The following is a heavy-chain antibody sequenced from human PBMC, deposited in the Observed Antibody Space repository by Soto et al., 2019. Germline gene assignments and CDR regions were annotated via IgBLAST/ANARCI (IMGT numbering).Heavy chain of an antibody. CDR1: GYSISSGLY. D-gene: IGHD1-1*01. CDR3: AIGNPDWFDP. CDR2: IYRGGIT. Sequence: SLTCAVAGYSISSGLYWGWIRQPPRKGLEWIGTIYRGGITYYNPSLKSRVTISIDTSKNHFSLRLSSVTATDTAVYFCAIGNPDWFDPWGQGTLVTVSS. V-gene: IGHV4-38-2*01. J-gene: IGHJ5*02.